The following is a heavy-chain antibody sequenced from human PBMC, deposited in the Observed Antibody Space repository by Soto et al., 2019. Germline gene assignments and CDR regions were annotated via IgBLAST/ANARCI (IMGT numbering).Heavy chain of an antibody. CDR1: GFSLSTSGVG. CDR2: IYWDDSK. V-gene: IGHV2-5*02. Sequence: QITLKESGPALVKPTQTLTLTCTFSGFSLSTSGVGVGWIRQPPGKALECLAVIYWDDSKQYRPSLESRLTTTKDTSKNLVVLTVTNMDPVYTAKYFCAHKGYGDYPLDYWGQGTLVTVSS. J-gene: IGHJ4*02. CDR3: AHKGYGDYPLDY. D-gene: IGHD4-17*01.